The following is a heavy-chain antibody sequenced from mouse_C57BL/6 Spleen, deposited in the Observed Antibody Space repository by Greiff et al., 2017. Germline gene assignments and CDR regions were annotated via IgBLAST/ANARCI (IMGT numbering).Heavy chain of an antibody. V-gene: IGHV1-64*01. CDR1: GYTFTSYW. J-gene: IGHJ2*01. CDR3: ASASITTVVATDY. Sequence: QVQLQQPGAELVKPGASVKLSCTASGYTFTSYWMHWVKQRPGQGLEWIGMIHPNSGSTNYNEKFKSKATLTVDKSSSTAYMQRSSLTSEDAAVYYCASASITTVVATDYWGQGTTLTVSS. CDR2: IHPNSGST. D-gene: IGHD1-1*01.